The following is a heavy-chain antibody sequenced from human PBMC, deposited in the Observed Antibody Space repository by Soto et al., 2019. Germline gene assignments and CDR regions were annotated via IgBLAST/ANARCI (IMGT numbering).Heavy chain of an antibody. V-gene: IGHV3-33*01. D-gene: IGHD6-13*01. CDR2: IWYDGSNK. CDR3: ARDFGSSSWYNAFDI. J-gene: IGHJ3*02. Sequence: GGSLRLSCAASGFTFSSYGMHWVRQAPGKGLEWVAVIWYDGSNKYYADSVKGRFTISRDNSKNTLYLQMNSLRAEDTAVYYCARDFGSSSWYNAFDIWGQGTMVTVSS. CDR1: GFTFSSYG.